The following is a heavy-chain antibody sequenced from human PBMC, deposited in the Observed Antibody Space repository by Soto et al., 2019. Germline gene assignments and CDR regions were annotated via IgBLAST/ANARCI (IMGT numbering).Heavy chain of an antibody. Sequence: SETLSLTCTVSGGSISSGDYYWSWIRQPPGKGLEWIGYIYYSGSTYYNPSLKSRVTISVDTSKNQFSLKLSSVTAADTAVYYCARASYYDFWSGPRDNWFDPWGQGTLVTVSS. J-gene: IGHJ5*02. V-gene: IGHV4-30-4*01. D-gene: IGHD3-3*01. CDR1: GGSISSGDYY. CDR3: ARASYYDFWSGPRDNWFDP. CDR2: IYYSGST.